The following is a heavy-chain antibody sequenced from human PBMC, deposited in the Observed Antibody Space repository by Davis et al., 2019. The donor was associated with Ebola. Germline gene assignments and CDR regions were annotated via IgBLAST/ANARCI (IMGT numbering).Heavy chain of an antibody. V-gene: IGHV4-59*11. Sequence: SETLSLTCSVSGGSISSHYWSWVRQPPGKGLEWIGYVYYSGSTNYNPSLKNRVTISVDTSKNQFYLKLSSVTAADTAVYYFARALRYTEYFQHWGQGTLVTVSS. CDR2: VYYSGST. CDR1: GGSISSHY. CDR3: ARALRYTEYFQH. D-gene: IGHD2-2*02. J-gene: IGHJ1*01.